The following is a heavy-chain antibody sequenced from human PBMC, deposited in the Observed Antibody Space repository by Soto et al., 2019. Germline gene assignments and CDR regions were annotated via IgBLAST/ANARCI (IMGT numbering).Heavy chain of an antibody. CDR1: GGSISSSIY. CDR3: RSSSRYSTDV. V-gene: IGHV4-39*01. Sequence: QLQLQESGPGLVKPTETLSLSRTVSGGSISSSIYWGWIRHPPGKGLEWIGSIYCTGNTYYNPSLKGRVTISADTSKNQSFLNLISVTAADTAVYYCRSSSRYSTDVWGQGATVTVSS. D-gene: IGHD6-19*01. J-gene: IGHJ6*02. CDR2: IYCTGNT.